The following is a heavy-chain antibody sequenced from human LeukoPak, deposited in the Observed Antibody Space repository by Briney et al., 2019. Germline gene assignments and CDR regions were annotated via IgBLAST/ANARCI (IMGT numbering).Heavy chain of an antibody. D-gene: IGHD2/OR15-2a*01. V-gene: IGHV3-23*01. CDR1: GFTFSSYV. CDR2: FTAAGSGGNT. CDR3: AKEGDGIWTLAY. J-gene: IGHJ4*02. Sequence: PGGSLRLSCAASGFTFSSYVMTWVRQAPGKGLEWVSSFTAAGSGGNTYYADSVKGRFTISRDNSKNILYLQMNSLRAEDTAVYYCAKEGDGIWTLAYWGQGTLVTVSS.